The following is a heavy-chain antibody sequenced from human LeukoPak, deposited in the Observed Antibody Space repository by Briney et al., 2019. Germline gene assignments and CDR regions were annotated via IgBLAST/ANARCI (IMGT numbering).Heavy chain of an antibody. CDR1: GFTFSSYG. J-gene: IGHJ4*02. V-gene: IGHV3-30*18. D-gene: IGHD1-1*01. CDR3: AKSPNGFDY. CDR2: ISYDGSNK. Sequence: GGSLRLSCAASGFTFSSYGMHWVRQAPGKGLEWVAVISYDGSNKYYADSVKGRFTISRDNSKNTLYLQMNSLRAEDTAVYYCAKSPNGFDYWGQGTLVTVSS.